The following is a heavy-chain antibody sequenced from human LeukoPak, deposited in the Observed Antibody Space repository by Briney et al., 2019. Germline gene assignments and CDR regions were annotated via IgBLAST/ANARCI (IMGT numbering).Heavy chain of an antibody. CDR3: AIYASSWQYFDY. J-gene: IGHJ4*02. CDR1: DGSISSYY. Sequence: PSKTLSLTCTVSDGSISSYYWSWIRQPPGKGLEWIGHIYYSGSTNYNPSLKSRVTISVDTSKNQFSLKLSSVTAADTAVYYCAIYASSWQYFDYWGQGTLVTVSS. CDR2: IYYSGST. D-gene: IGHD6-13*01. V-gene: IGHV4-59*01.